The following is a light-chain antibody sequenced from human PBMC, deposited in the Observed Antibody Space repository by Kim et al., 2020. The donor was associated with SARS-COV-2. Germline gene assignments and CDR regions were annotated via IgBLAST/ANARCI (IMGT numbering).Light chain of an antibody. J-gene: IGKJ2*01. V-gene: IGKV3-15*01. CDR1: QSVDSN. CDR3: QQYSHWPPYT. CDR2: GAS. Sequence: VSPGERVTLSCRASQSVDSNLAWYQQKPGQPPRLLIYGASTRATDIPARFSGSGSGTEFTLIISSLQSEDFAVYYCQQYSHWPPYTFGQGTKLEI.